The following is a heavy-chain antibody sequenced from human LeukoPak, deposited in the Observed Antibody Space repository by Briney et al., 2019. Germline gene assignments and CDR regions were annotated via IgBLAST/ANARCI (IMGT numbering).Heavy chain of an antibody. CDR2: ISSSSTYR. Sequence: PGGSLRLSCAASGFSFSDYSMNWVRQAPGRGLEWVSSISSSSTYRFFADSVKGRFTISRDNAKNSLFLQMNSLRAEDTAVYYCARDPQGITLLGGARYFDLWGRGTLVSVSS. V-gene: IGHV3-21*01. J-gene: IGHJ2*01. CDR1: GFSFSDYS. D-gene: IGHD3-3*01. CDR3: ARDPQGITLLGGARYFDL.